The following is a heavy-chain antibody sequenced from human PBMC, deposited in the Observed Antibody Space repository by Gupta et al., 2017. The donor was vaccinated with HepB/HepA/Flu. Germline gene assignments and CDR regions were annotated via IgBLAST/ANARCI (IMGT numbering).Heavy chain of an antibody. Sequence: EVQLVESGGGLVQPGRSLRLSCADSGFTFDDYALHWVRQAPGKGLEWVSGISWNSGSIGYADSVKGRFTISRDNAKNSLYLQMNSLRAEDTALYYCAKELPHSGWYDYWGQGTLVTVSS. J-gene: IGHJ4*02. V-gene: IGHV3-9*01. CDR3: AKELPHSGWYDY. D-gene: IGHD6-19*01. CDR2: ISWNSGSI. CDR1: GFTFDDYA.